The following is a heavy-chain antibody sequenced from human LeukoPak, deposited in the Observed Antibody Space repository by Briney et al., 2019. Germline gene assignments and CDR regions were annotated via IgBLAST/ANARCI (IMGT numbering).Heavy chain of an antibody. J-gene: IGHJ5*02. V-gene: IGHV1-46*03. CDR2: INPSGGST. D-gene: IGHD2-21*01. Sequence: ASVKVSCKAPGYTFTSYYMHWVRQAPGQGLEWMGIINPSGGSTSYAQKFQGRVTMTRDTSTSAVYMELSSLRSEDTAVYYCASILGSGNWFDPWGQGTLVTVSS. CDR1: GYTFTSYY. CDR3: ASILGSGNWFDP.